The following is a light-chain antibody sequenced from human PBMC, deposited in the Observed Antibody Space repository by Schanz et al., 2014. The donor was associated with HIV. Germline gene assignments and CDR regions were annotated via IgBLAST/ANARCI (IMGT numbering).Light chain of an antibody. V-gene: IGKV3-15*01. CDR3: QQYHHWPIT. CDR1: QSISSSY. CDR2: DAS. J-gene: IGKJ5*01. Sequence: EIVLTQSPGTLSLSPGETATLSCRASQSISSSYLAWYQQKPGQAPRLLISDASARASTIPGRFSGSGSGTQFTLTISGLQSEDLGVYYCQQYHHWPITFGQGTRLEIK.